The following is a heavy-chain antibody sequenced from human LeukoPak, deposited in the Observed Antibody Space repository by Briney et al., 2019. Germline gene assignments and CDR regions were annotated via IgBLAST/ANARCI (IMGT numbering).Heavy chain of an antibody. Sequence: GGSLRLSCEASGFMFSKYWMTWVRQAPGKGLEWVANIRGVGSVKYLLDSVKGRFSISRDNAKNSLSLEMNNLRAEDTAVYYCSRDANYYDSSRHYFDAFDIWGRGTMVTVSS. V-gene: IGHV3-7*01. D-gene: IGHD3-22*01. J-gene: IGHJ3*02. CDR3: SRDANYYDSSRHYFDAFDI. CDR2: IRGVGSVK. CDR1: GFMFSKYW.